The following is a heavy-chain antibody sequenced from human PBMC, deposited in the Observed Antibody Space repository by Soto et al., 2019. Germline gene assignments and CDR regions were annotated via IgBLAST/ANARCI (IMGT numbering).Heavy chain of an antibody. D-gene: IGHD6-19*01. CDR2: TDVTGRNT. J-gene: IGHJ4*02. CDR1: VVTFSTSP. CDR3: AKIQQWTVFDF. Sequence: GGCLRLSCAASVVTFSTSPMSWVRQAPGKGLEWVSATDVTGRNTYYADSVRGRFTISRDNSKNTVSLQMNSLRAEDTAVYYCAKIQQWTVFDFWGQGTLVTVSS. V-gene: IGHV3-23*01.